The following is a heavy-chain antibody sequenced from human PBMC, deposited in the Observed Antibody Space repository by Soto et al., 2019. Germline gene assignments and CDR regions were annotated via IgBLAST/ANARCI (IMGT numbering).Heavy chain of an antibody. CDR1: GFTFSSYG. CDR2: IWYDGSNK. Sequence: QVQLVESGGGVVQPGRSLRLSCAASGFTFSSYGMHWVRQAPGKGLEWVAVIWYDGSNKYYADSVKRRFTISRENSKNTLCLQMNRLRAEDTAVYYCAREARYCGGGCYSSYYYNAMDVWGQGTTVTFSS. J-gene: IGHJ6*02. D-gene: IGHD2-21*01. CDR3: AREARYCGGGCYSSYYYNAMDV. V-gene: IGHV3-33*01.